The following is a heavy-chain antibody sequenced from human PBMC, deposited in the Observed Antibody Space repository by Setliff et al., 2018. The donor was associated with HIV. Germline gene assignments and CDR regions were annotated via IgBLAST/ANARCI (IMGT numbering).Heavy chain of an antibody. CDR1: GYIFTGYY. CDR2: INPKSGGP. Sequence: RASVKVSSKASGYIFTGYYMHWVRQALGQGPEWLGRINPKSGGPRYAQKFQGRVSMTRDTAISTAYMELSRLRSDDSAVYYCARLPFITIFGVLNGDDGFDIWGQGTMVTVSS. D-gene: IGHD3-3*01. J-gene: IGHJ3*02. V-gene: IGHV1-2*06. CDR3: ARLPFITIFGVLNGDDGFDI.